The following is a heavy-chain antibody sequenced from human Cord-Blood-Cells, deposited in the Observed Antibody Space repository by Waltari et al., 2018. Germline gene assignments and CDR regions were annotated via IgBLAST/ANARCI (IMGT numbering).Heavy chain of an antibody. Sequence: EVQLVESGGGLVQPGGSLRLSCAASGFTFVSYWMSWVRQAPGKGLEWVANIKQDGSEKYYVDSVKGRFTISRDNAKNSLYLQMNSLRAEDTAVYYCARDSGSYYYWGQGTLVTVSS. V-gene: IGHV3-7*01. J-gene: IGHJ4*02. CDR2: IKQDGSEK. CDR3: ARDSGSYYY. CDR1: GFTFVSYW. D-gene: IGHD1-26*01.